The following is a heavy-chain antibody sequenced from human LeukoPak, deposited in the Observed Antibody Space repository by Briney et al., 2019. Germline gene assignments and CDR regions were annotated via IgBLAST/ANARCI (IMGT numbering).Heavy chain of an antibody. D-gene: IGHD1-14*01. CDR3: ARQPLAYYYYIDV. J-gene: IGHJ6*03. Sequence: SETLSLTCTVSGGSISSSSYYWGWIRQPPGKGLEWIGSIYHSGSTYSNPSLRSRVTISVDTSKNHFSLKLSSVTAADTAVYYCARQPLAYYYYIDVWGKGTTVTVSS. V-gene: IGHV4-39*01. CDR1: GGSISSSSYY. CDR2: IYHSGST.